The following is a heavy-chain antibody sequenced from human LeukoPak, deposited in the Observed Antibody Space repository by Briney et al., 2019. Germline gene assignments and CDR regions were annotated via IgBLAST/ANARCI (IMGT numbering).Heavy chain of an antibody. CDR2: ITTGRGET. CDR3: AASHDFWSGYST. CDR1: GYTFTDYA. J-gene: IGHJ5*02. Sequence: ASVKVSCKASGYTFTDYALHWVRQAPGQSLEWMGWITTGRGETRYSQEFQRRITFTRDTSASTAYMELSSLRSEDMAVYYCAASHDFWSGYSTWGQGTLVTVSS. D-gene: IGHD3-3*01. V-gene: IGHV1-3*03.